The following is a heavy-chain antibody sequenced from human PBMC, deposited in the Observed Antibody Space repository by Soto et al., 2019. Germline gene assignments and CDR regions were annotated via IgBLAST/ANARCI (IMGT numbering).Heavy chain of an antibody. CDR3: PKVLYDYFDY. CDR1: GFTFDDYA. CDR2: ISWNSGSI. D-gene: IGHD5-12*01. J-gene: IGHJ4*02. Sequence: PGGSLRLSCAASGFTFDDYAMHWVRQAPGKGLEWVSGISWNSGSIGYADSVKGRFTISRDNAKNSLYLQMNSLRAEDTDLYYCPKVLYDYFDYWGQGTLVTVSS. V-gene: IGHV3-9*01.